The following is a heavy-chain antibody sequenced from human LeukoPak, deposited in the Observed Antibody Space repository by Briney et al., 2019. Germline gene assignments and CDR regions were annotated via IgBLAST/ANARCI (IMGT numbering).Heavy chain of an antibody. CDR3: ARGGAVAGSLDY. D-gene: IGHD6-19*01. CDR2: IYYSGST. J-gene: IGHJ4*02. V-gene: IGHV4-61*01. Sequence: SETLSLTCTVSGGSVSSGSYYWSWIRQPPGKGLEWIGYIYYSGSTNYNPSLKSRVTISVDTSKNQFSLKLSSVTAADTAVYYCARGGAVAGSLDYWGQGTLVTVSS. CDR1: GGSVSSGSYY.